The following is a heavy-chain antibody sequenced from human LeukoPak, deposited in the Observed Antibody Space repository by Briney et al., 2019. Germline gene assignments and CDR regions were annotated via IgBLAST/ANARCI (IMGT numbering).Heavy chain of an antibody. V-gene: IGHV3-21*06. CDR2: ISGSSGDI. D-gene: IGHD3-10*01. Sequence: GGSLRLSCAASGFTVSSNYMSWVRQAPGKGLEWVSYISGSSGDIYFADSVKGRFTISRDNAKNSLYLQMNSLRAEDTAVYYCARGSILLWFAESLSNDAFDIWGQGTVVTVSS. J-gene: IGHJ3*02. CDR3: ARGSILLWFAESLSNDAFDI. CDR1: GFTVSSNY.